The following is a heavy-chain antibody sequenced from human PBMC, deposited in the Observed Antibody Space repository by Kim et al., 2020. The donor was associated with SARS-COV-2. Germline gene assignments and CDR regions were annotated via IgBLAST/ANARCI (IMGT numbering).Heavy chain of an antibody. CDR3: ARLSNTYYPYFDY. Sequence: SETLSLTCTVSGGSISGSSYYWGWIRQPPGKGLEWLGSIYYSGSTYSNPSLKSRVTISVDTSKNQFSLKLTSVTASDTAVYYCARLSNTYYPYFDYWGQGTLGTVSS. J-gene: IGHJ4*02. V-gene: IGHV4-39*01. CDR2: IYYSGST. D-gene: IGHD3-22*01. CDR1: GGSISGSSYY.